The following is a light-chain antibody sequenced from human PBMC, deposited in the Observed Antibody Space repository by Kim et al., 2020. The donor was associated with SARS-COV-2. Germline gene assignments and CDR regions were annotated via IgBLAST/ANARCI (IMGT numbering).Light chain of an antibody. J-gene: IGLJ3*02. CDR2: GKS. Sequence: SSELTQDPAVSVALGQTVSITCQGDSLRSYYASWYQQKPRQAPVVVIYGKSNRPSGIPDRFSGSSSGNTASLTITGAQAEDEADYYCNSRDSSGNRWVFGGGTQLTVL. CDR1: SLRSYY. CDR3: NSRDSSGNRWV. V-gene: IGLV3-19*01.